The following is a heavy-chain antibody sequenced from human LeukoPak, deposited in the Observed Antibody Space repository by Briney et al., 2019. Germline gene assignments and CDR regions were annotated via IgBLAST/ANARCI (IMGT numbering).Heavy chain of an antibody. CDR2: ISAYNGNT. D-gene: IGHD3-22*01. J-gene: IGHJ5*02. CDR1: GYTFTSYG. V-gene: IGHV1-18*01. CDR3: ARQGTYYYDSSRSTWFDP. Sequence: ASVKVSCKASGYTFTSYGISWVRQAPGQGLEWMGWISAYNGNTNYAQKLQGRVTMTTDTPTSTAYMELRSLRSDDTAVYYCARQGTYYYDSSRSTWFDPWGQGTLVTVSS.